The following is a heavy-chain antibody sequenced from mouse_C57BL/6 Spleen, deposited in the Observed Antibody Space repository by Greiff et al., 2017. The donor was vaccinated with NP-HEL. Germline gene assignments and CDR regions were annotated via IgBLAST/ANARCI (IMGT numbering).Heavy chain of an antibody. CDR2: IDPETGGT. V-gene: IGHV1-15*01. D-gene: IGHD2-4*01. CDR3: TKITTFYYAMDD. Sequence: QVQLQQSGAELVRPGASVTLSCKASGYTFTDYEMHWVKQTPVHGLEWIGAIDPETGGTAYNQKFKGKAILTADKSSSTAYMELRSLTSEDSAVYYCTKITTFYYAMDDWGQGTSVTVSS. J-gene: IGHJ4*01. CDR1: GYTFTDYE.